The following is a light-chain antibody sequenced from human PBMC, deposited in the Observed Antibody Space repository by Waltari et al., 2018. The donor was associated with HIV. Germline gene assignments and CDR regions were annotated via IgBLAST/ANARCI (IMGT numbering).Light chain of an antibody. V-gene: IGLV2-14*01. Sequence: QSALTQPASVSGSPGQSITISCTGISSDVGGYSHVSWYQQPPGKAPKLIIFDAPIRPSGVPKRFSATKSGDTASLTITLLRAEDEAVYFCSPYTRSSVFFGGGTRLTVL. CDR2: DAP. CDR3: SPYTRSSVF. CDR1: SSDVGGYSH. J-gene: IGLJ2*01.